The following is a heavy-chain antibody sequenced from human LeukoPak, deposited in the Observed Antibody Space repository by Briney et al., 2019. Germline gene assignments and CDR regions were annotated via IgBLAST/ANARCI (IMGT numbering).Heavy chain of an antibody. Sequence: SVKVSCKASGGTFSSYAISWVRQAPGQGLEWMGRIIPILGIANYAQKFQGRVTITADKSTSTAYMELSSLRSEDTAVYYCARVEAVTNLDYWGQGTLVTVSS. CDR2: IIPILGIA. J-gene: IGHJ4*02. CDR3: ARVEAVTNLDY. V-gene: IGHV1-69*04. D-gene: IGHD4-11*01. CDR1: GGTFSSYA.